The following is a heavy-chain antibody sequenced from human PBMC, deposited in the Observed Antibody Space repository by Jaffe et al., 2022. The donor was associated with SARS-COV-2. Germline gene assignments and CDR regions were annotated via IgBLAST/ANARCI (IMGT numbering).Heavy chain of an antibody. CDR1: GFIFSGRA. Sequence: EVQLLESGGGLVQPGGSLRLSCAASGFIFSGRAMSWVRQAPGKGLEWVSSISTSGDETYYADSVRGRFTISRDNSKNTLYLQMNSLRADDAAVYYCAKLTDDWGQGTLVTVSS. J-gene: IGHJ4*02. CDR3: AKLTDD. CDR2: ISTSGDET. V-gene: IGHV3-23*01.